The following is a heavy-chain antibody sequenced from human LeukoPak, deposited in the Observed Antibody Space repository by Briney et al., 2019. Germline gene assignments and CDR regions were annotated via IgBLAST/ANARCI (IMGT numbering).Heavy chain of an antibody. CDR3: ARQTGTVTTPFDY. CDR1: GGSISSYY. D-gene: IGHD4-17*01. V-gene: IGHV4-59*08. Sequence: PSETLSLTCTVSGGSISSYYWSWIRQPPGKGLEWIGYFYYSGSTSYNPSLKSRATISVDTSKNQFSLKLTSVTAADTAVYYCARQTGTVTTPFDYWGQGTLVTVSS. J-gene: IGHJ4*02. CDR2: FYYSGST.